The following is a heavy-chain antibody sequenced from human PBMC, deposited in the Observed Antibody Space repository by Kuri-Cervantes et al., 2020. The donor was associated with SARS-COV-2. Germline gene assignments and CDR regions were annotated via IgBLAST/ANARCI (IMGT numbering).Heavy chain of an antibody. CDR3: AKDSSPGTLPDY. Sequence: GGSLRLSCAASGFTVSSNEMSWVRQAPGKGLEWVSSISGGSTYYADSRKGRFTISRDNSKNTLYLQMNSLRAEDTAVYYCAKDSSPGTLPDYWGQGTLVTVSS. D-gene: IGHD1-7*01. CDR1: GFTVSSNE. V-gene: IGHV3-38-3*01. J-gene: IGHJ4*02. CDR2: ISGGST.